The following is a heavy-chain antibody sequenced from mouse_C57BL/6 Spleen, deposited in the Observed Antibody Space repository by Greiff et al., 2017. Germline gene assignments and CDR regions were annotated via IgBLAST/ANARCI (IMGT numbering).Heavy chain of an antibody. J-gene: IGHJ2*01. CDR1: GYTFTSYW. CDR3: ARGQLGDY. V-gene: IGHV1-50*01. CDR2: IAPSDSYT. D-gene: IGHD4-1*02. Sequence: QVQLQQPGAELVKPGASVKLSCKASGYTFTSYWMQWVKQRPGQGLEWIGEIAPSDSYTNYTQKVQGKATLTVDTSSSTSYLQLSSLTSEDSAVYYCARGQLGDYGGQGTTLTVSS.